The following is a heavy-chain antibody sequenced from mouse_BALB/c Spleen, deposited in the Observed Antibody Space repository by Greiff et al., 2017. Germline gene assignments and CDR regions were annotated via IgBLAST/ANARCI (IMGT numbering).Heavy chain of an antibody. J-gene: IGHJ1*01. CDR3: ARPLYYGSYEGYFDV. CDR2: INSNGGST. D-gene: IGHD2-2*01. V-gene: IGHV5-6-2*01. CDR1: GFTFSSYY. Sequence: EVQRVESGGGLVKLGGSLKLSCAASGFTFSSYYMSWVRQTPEKRLELVAAINSNGGSTYYPDTVKGRFTISRDNAKNTLYLQMSSLKSEDTALYYCARPLYYGSYEGYFDVWGAGTTVTVSS.